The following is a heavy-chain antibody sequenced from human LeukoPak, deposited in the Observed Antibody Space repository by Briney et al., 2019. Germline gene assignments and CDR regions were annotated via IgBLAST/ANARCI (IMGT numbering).Heavy chain of an antibody. J-gene: IGHJ4*02. CDR1: GGSISRTTYY. V-gene: IGHV4-61*02. CDR2: ISTSGST. D-gene: IGHD1-1*01. Sequence: KPSETLSLTCTVSGGSISRTTYYWSWIRQPAGKRLEWIGRISTSGSTNYNPSLKSRLTLSVDTSKNQFSLKVDSVTAADTAVYYCARSAAGTADFDYWGQGTLVTVYS. CDR3: ARSAAGTADFDY.